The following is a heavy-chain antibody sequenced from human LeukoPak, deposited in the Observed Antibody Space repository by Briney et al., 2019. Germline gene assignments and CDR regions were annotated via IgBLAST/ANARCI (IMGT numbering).Heavy chain of an antibody. D-gene: IGHD3-16*01. Sequence: SETLSLTCAVYGGSFSGYYWSWIRQPPGKGLEWIGEINHGGSTNYNSSLKSRVTISVDTSKNQFSLKLTSVTAADTAVYYCARKGVGWATCMDVWGKGTTVTVSS. CDR3: ARKGVGWATCMDV. V-gene: IGHV4-34*01. J-gene: IGHJ6*04. CDR1: GGSFSGYY. CDR2: INHGGST.